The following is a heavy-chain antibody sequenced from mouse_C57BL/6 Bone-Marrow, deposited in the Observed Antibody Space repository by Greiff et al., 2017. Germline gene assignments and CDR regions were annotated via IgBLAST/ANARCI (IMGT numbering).Heavy chain of an antibody. CDR2: IHPNSGST. CDR3: ARGGQGSGFAY. Sequence: QVQLQQPGAELVKPGASVKLSCKASGYTFTSYWMHWVKQRPGQGLEWIGMIHPNSGSTNYNEKFTSKATLTVDKSSSTAYMQLSSLTSEDSAFYYCARGGQGSGFAYWGQGTLVTVSA. CDR1: GYTFTSYW. D-gene: IGHD3-2*02. J-gene: IGHJ3*01. V-gene: IGHV1-64*01.